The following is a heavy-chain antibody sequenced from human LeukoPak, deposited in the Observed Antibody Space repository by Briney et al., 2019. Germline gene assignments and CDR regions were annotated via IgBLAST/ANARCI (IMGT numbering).Heavy chain of an antibody. CDR1: GFTFSSYA. CDR2: ISGSGGSA. Sequence: GGSLRLSCAASGFTFSSYAMSWVRQGPGKGLEWVSAISGSGGSACYADSVKGRFTISRDNSKNTLYLQMNSLRAEDTAVYYCESDILTGLNPPPFDYWGQGTLVAVSS. CDR3: ESDILTGLNPPPFDY. J-gene: IGHJ4*02. V-gene: IGHV3-23*01. D-gene: IGHD3-9*01.